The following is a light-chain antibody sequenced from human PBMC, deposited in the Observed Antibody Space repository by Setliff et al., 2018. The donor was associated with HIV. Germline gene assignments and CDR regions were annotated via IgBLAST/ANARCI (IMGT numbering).Light chain of an antibody. J-gene: IGLJ1*01. Sequence: QSVLTQPASVSGSPGQSITISCTGTSSDIAIYNFVSWYQHHPGKAPKLIIYDVSNRPSGVSNRFSGSKSGNTASLTISGLQAEDEADYYCSSYTSSSTRVFGTGTKAPS. CDR3: SSYTSSSTRV. V-gene: IGLV2-14*03. CDR1: SSDIAIYNF. CDR2: DVS.